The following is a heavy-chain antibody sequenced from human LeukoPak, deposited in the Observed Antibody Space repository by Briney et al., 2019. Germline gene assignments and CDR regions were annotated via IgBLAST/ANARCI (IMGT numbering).Heavy chain of an antibody. Sequence: GGPLRLSCAASGFTFSSYEMNWVRQAPGKGLEWVSYISSSGSTIYYADSVKGRFTISRDNAKNSLYLQMNSLRAEDTAVYYCARNGDYPFYYYYYGMDVWGQGTTVTVSS. J-gene: IGHJ6*02. CDR3: ARNGDYPFYYYYYGMDV. V-gene: IGHV3-48*03. CDR1: GFTFSSYE. CDR2: ISSSGSTI. D-gene: IGHD4-17*01.